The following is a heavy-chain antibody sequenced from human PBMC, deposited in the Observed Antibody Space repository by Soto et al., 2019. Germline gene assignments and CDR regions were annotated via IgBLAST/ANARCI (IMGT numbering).Heavy chain of an antibody. CDR2: IGSTSAYI. Sequence: LSCAASGFTFSSYEMNWVRQAPGRGLEWVSSIGSTSAYIYYGDSVRGRFTISRDNARNSLYLHMNSLRVEDTAIYYCAREVDTAMGNEASDIWGQGTLVTVSS. J-gene: IGHJ3*02. CDR3: AREVDTAMGNEASDI. CDR1: GFTFSSYE. V-gene: IGHV3-21*01. D-gene: IGHD5-18*01.